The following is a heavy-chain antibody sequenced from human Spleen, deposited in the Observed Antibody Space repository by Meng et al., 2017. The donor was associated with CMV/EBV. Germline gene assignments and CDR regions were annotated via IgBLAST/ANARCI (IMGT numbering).Heavy chain of an antibody. D-gene: IGHD1-14*01. V-gene: IGHV4-59*01. Sequence: SETLSLTCTVSGASISSFYWSWIRQPPGEGLEWIGHIYYTGSTSYNPSLKGRVTISLDTSKSQFSLRLTSVTAADTAVYYCAGRNLYFYGMDVWGQGTTVTVSS. J-gene: IGHJ6*02. CDR3: AGRNLYFYGMDV. CDR1: GASISSFY. CDR2: IYYTGST.